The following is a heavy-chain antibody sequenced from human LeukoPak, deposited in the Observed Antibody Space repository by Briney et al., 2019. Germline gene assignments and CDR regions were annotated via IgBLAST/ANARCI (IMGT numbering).Heavy chain of an antibody. CDR1: GFTFSGYA. CDR2: ISRTASDT. D-gene: IGHD2-21*01. CDR3: ARDLSISILDY. J-gene: IGHJ4*02. V-gene: IGHV3-21*01. Sequence: PGGSLRLSCVASGFTFSGYAMSWVRQPPGRGLEWVSAISRTASDTYYADSVKGRFTISRDNAKNSLYLQMNSLRAEDTALYYCARDLSISILDYWGQGILVTVSS.